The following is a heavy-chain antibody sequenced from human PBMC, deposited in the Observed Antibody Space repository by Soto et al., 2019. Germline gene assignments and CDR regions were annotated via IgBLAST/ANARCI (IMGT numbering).Heavy chain of an antibody. CDR2: IYHSGST. CDR3: ARGVGSNDDAFDI. CDR1: GGSISSSNW. V-gene: IGHV4-4*02. D-gene: IGHD2-8*01. J-gene: IGHJ3*02. Sequence: SETLSLTCAVSGGSISSSNWWSWVRQPPGKGLEWIGEIYHSGSTFYNSYLKSRVTISVDRSKSQFSLRLTSVTAADTAVYYCARGVGSNDDAFDIWGQGTMVTVSS.